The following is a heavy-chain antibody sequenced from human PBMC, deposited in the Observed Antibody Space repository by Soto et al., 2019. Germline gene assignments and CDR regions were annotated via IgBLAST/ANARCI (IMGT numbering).Heavy chain of an antibody. V-gene: IGHV4-61*08. Sequence: SETLSLTCTVSGCSISSGGNYWNWIRQPPGKGLEWIGYIYYSGSTNYNPSLKSRVTISVDTSKNQFSLKLSSVTAADTAVYYCARGRGRYYDFWSGYHNYYYGMDVWGQGTTVTVSS. J-gene: IGHJ6*02. CDR2: IYYSGST. CDR1: GCSISSGGNY. D-gene: IGHD3-3*01. CDR3: ARGRGRYYDFWSGYHNYYYGMDV.